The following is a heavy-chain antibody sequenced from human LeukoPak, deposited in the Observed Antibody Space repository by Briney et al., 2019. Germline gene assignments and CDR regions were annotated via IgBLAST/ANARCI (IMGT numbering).Heavy chain of an antibody. J-gene: IGHJ5*02. CDR3: ARRAVGATLWFDP. V-gene: IGHV1-2*02. D-gene: IGHD1-26*01. CDR1: GYTVTGYY. CDR2: INPNSGGT. Sequence: GASVKVSCKASGYTVTGYYMHWVRQAPGQGLEWMGWINPNSGGTNYAQKFQGRVTMTRDTSISTAYMELSRLRSDDTAVYYCARRAVGATLWFDPWGQETLVTVSS.